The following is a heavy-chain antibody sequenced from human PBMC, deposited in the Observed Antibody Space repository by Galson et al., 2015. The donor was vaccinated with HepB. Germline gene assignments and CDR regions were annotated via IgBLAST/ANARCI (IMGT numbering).Heavy chain of an antibody. CDR2: YYYSEST. CDR1: GGSISSYY. CDR3: ARTYYYYYMDV. D-gene: IGHD3/OR15-3a*01. J-gene: IGHJ6*03. V-gene: IGHV4-59*08. Sequence: SETLSLTCTVSGGSISSYYWSWVRQPPGKGLEWIGYYYYSESTYYSPSLKSRATISVDTSNNQFSLTLNSVTAADTAIYYCARTYYYYYMDVWGKGTTVTVSS.